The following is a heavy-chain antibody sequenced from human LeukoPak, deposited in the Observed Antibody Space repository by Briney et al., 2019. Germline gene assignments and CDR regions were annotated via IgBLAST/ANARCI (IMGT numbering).Heavy chain of an antibody. V-gene: IGHV4-34*01. CDR3: ALELVVPAALERLNAFDI. J-gene: IGHJ3*02. D-gene: IGHD2-2*01. CDR2: INHSGGT. CDR1: GGSFSGFR. Sequence: PSETLSLTCAVSGGSFSGFRWHWIRQPPGKGPEWIGEINHSGGTTYNPSLKSRVTISVDTSKIQFSLNLTSVTAADTAVYYCALELVVPAALERLNAFDIWGHGTMVTVSS.